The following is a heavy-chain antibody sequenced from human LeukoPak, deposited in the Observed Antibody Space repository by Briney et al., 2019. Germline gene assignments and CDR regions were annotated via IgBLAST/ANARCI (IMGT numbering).Heavy chain of an antibody. V-gene: IGHV4-30-4*01. CDR1: GGSISSGYYY. CDR3: ARANCGGDCYSFRTFDY. CDR2: IYYSGST. D-gene: IGHD2-21*02. J-gene: IGHJ4*02. Sequence: SETLSLTCTVSGGSISSGYYYWSWIRQPPGKGLEWIGYIYYSGSTYYNPSLKSRVTISVDTSKNQFSLKLSSVTAADTAVYYCARANCGGDCYSFRTFDYWGQGTLVTVSS.